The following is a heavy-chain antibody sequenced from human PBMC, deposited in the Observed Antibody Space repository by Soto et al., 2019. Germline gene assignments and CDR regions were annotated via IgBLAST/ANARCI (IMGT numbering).Heavy chain of an antibody. D-gene: IGHD3-22*01. J-gene: IGHJ5*02. Sequence: QVQLVQSGAEVKKPGSSVKVSCKASGGTFSSYAISWVRQAPGQGLEWMGGIIPIFGTANYAQKFQGRVTITADESTSTAYMELSSLRSEDTAVYYCARVTYYYDSSGYPGWFAPWGQGTLVTVSS. V-gene: IGHV1-69*01. CDR3: ARVTYYYDSSGYPGWFAP. CDR2: IIPIFGTA. CDR1: GGTFSSYA.